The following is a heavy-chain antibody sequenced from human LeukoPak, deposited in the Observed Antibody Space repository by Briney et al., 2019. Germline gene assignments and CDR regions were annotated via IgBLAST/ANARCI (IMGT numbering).Heavy chain of an antibody. J-gene: IGHJ4*02. D-gene: IGHD3-22*01. V-gene: IGHV4-34*01. CDR2: INHSGST. CDR1: GGSFSGYY. Sequence: SETLSLTCAVYGGSFSGYYWSWIRQPPGKGLEWIGEINHSGSTNYNPSLKSRVTISVDTSKNQFSLKLSSVTAADTAVYYCASGSYYYDSSGSQSDYWGQGTLVTVSS. CDR3: ASGSYYYDSSGSQSDY.